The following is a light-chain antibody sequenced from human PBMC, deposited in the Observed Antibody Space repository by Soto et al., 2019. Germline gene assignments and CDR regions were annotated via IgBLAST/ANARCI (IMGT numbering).Light chain of an antibody. V-gene: IGKV3-20*01. CDR1: QSIDSSY. Sequence: VLTQSPGTLSLSPGERATLSCRASQSIDSSYLAWLRQKPGQAPRLLIYAASSRPTGIPDRFSGSGSGTDFTLTISRLEPEDFAVYYCQYYVTSPTFGGGTKVDIK. J-gene: IGKJ4*01. CDR3: QYYVTSPT. CDR2: AAS.